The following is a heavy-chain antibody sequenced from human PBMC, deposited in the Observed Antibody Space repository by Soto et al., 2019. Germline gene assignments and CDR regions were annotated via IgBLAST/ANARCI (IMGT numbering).Heavy chain of an antibody. Sequence: PGGSVGLSCLGSRFTFISYAMHWVRQAPGKGLEYVSSISSNGDSTYYADSVKGRFTISRDNSKNTMYLQMSSLRAEDTAVYYCVKYYYDSSGYYGLNAFDIWGQGTMVTVSS. CDR2: ISSNGDST. D-gene: IGHD3-22*01. V-gene: IGHV3-64D*06. CDR3: VKYYYDSSGYYGLNAFDI. CDR1: RFTFISYA. J-gene: IGHJ3*02.